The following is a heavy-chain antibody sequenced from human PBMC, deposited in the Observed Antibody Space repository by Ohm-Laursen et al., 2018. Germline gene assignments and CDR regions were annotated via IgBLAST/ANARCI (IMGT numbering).Heavy chain of an antibody. V-gene: IGHV3-23*01. D-gene: IGHD6-13*01. Sequence: SLRLSCAASGFAFRNYVMSWVRQAPGKGLEWASGITASGTDTYYADFVKGRFTISRDNSKNTLYLQMNSLRAEDTAVYYCAKEGTPGIAAAGCGYWGQGTLVSVSS. J-gene: IGHJ4*02. CDR3: AKEGTPGIAAAGCGY. CDR1: GFAFRNYV. CDR2: ITASGTDT.